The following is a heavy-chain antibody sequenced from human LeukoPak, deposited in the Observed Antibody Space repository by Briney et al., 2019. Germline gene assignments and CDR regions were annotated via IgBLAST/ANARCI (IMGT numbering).Heavy chain of an antibody. J-gene: IGHJ4*02. Sequence: SGPTLVNPTQTLTLTCTFFGFSLSTRGMCVSWIRQPPGNTVEWLARIDWDDDKYYSKSLTTRLTISKDTSKNQVVLTMTNMDPVDTATYYCARYSVSYYYFYYWRQGTLVTVPS. CDR1: GFSLSTRGMC. V-gene: IGHV2-70*11. D-gene: IGHD1-26*01. CDR3: ARYSVSYYYFYY. CDR2: IDWDDDK.